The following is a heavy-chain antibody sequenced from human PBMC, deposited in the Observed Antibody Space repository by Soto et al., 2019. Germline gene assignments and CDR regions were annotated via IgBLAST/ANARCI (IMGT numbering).Heavy chain of an antibody. D-gene: IGHD5-12*01. CDR2: IYYSGST. J-gene: IGHJ4*02. Sequence: SETLSLTCTVSGGSISSYYWSWIRQPPGKGLEWIGYIYYSGSTNYNPSLKGRVTISVDTSKNQFSLKLSSVTAADTAVYYCARLDIVATTGLDYWGQGTLVTVSS. CDR1: GGSISSYY. V-gene: IGHV4-59*01. CDR3: ARLDIVATTGLDY.